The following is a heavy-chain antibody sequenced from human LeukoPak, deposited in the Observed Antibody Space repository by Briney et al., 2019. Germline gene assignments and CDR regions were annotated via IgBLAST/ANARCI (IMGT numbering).Heavy chain of an antibody. J-gene: IGHJ4*02. CDR3: ATPRTAGLGWAQFDY. CDR2: IRGSGAST. CDR1: GFTFNNYA. D-gene: IGHD6-13*01. V-gene: IGHV3-23*01. Sequence: QPGGSLRLSRAASGFTFNNYAMSWVRQAPGKGLEWVSAIRGSGASTYYTDSVKGRWTISRDNSRNTLYLEMNSPSTEDTDISYCATPRTAGLGWAQFDYWGQGSLVTVSS.